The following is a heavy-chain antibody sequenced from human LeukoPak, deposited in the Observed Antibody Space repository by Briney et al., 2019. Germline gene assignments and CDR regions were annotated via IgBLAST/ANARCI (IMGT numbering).Heavy chain of an antibody. V-gene: IGHV3-48*03. J-gene: IGHJ4*02. D-gene: IGHD6-13*01. CDR2: ISSSGSTI. CDR1: GFTFSSYE. Sequence: PGGSLRLSCAASGFTFSSYEMNWVRQAPGKGLEWISYISSSGSTIYYADSVKGRFTFSRDNAKNSLYLQMNSLRAEDTAVYYCARDAQSIAAEIDYWGPGTLVTVSS. CDR3: ARDAQSIAAEIDY.